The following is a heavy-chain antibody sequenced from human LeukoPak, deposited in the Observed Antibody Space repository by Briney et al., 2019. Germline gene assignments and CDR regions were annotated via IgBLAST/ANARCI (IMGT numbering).Heavy chain of an antibody. CDR1: GFTFSSYG. J-gene: IGHJ4*02. CDR3: ARHDYGDYEGDY. CDR2: IWSDGSYK. V-gene: IGHV3-33*01. D-gene: IGHD4-17*01. Sequence: GGSLRLSCAASGFTFSSYGFHWVRQAPGKGLEWVAVIWSDGSYKYYADSVKGRFTISRDDSKNTLYLQMNSLRAEDTAVYYCARHDYGDYEGDYWGQGTLVPVSS.